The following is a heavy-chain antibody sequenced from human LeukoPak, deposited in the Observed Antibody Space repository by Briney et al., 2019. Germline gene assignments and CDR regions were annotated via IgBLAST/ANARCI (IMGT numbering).Heavy chain of an antibody. CDR2: ISSSGSTI. J-gene: IGHJ6*04. Sequence: GGALRLSFAASGFTFSSYEMNWVRQAPGKGLEWVSYISSSGSTIYYADSVKGRFTISRDNAKNSLYLQMNSLRAEDTAVYYCAELGITMIGGVWGKGTTVTISS. CDR1: GFTFSSYE. CDR3: AELGITMIGGV. D-gene: IGHD3-10*02. V-gene: IGHV3-48*03.